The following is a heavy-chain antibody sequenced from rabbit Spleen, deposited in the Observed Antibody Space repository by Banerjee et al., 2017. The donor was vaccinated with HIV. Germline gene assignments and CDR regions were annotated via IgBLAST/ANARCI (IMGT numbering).Heavy chain of an antibody. CDR2: IYAGDSGGT. CDR3: ARSGHVGGDYIWDL. V-gene: IGHV1S45*01. D-gene: IGHD1-1*01. Sequence: QEQLVESGGGLVQPEGSLTLTCTASGFSFSSSYYMCWVRQAPGKGLEWIACIYAGDSGGTAYASWAKGRFTISKTSSTTVTLQMTSLTAADTATYFCARSGHVGGDYIWDLWGPGTLVTVS. J-gene: IGHJ4*01. CDR1: GFSFSSSYY.